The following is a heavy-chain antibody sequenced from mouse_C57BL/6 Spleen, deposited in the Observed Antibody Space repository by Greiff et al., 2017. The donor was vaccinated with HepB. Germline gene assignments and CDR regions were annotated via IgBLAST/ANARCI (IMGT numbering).Heavy chain of an antibody. Sequence: QVQLQQPGAELVRPGSSVKLSCKASGYTFTSYWMHWVKQRPIQGLEWIGNIDPSDSETHYNQKFKDKATLTVDKSSSTAYMQLSSLTSEDSAVYYCARQGYGTQSFDYWGQGTTLTVSS. CDR1: GYTFTSYW. D-gene: IGHD1-1*01. V-gene: IGHV1-52*01. CDR3: ARQGYGTQSFDY. CDR2: IDPSDSET. J-gene: IGHJ2*01.